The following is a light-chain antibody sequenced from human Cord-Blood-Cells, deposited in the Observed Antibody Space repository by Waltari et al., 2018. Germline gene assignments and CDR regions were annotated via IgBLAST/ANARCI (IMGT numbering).Light chain of an antibody. J-gene: IGKJ4*01. CDR2: GAS. V-gene: IGKV3-20*01. CDR1: QSVSSSY. Sequence: EIVLTQSPGTLSLSPGERATLSCRASQSVSSSYLAWYQQKPGQAPRLLIYGASSRATGIPDRFSGSGSGTDFTLTISRLEPEEFAVYYCQQYGSSPPELTFGGGTKVEIK. CDR3: QQYGSSPPELT.